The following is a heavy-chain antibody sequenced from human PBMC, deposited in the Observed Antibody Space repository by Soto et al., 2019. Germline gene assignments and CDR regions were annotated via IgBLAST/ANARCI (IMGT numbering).Heavy chain of an antibody. J-gene: IGHJ4*02. V-gene: IGHV3-33*01. CDR3: ARVPILYSSGWLERYYFDY. CDR2: IWYDGSNK. Sequence: QVQLVESGGGVVQPGRSLRLSCAASGFTFSSYGMHWVRQAPGKGLEWVAVIWYDGSNKYYADSVQGRFTISRDNSKNTLYLQMNSLRAEDTAVYYCARVPILYSSGWLERYYFDYWGQGTLVTVSS. CDR1: GFTFSSYG. D-gene: IGHD6-19*01.